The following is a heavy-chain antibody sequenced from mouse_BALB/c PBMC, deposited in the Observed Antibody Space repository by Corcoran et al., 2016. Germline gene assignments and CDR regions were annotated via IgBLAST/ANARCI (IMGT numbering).Heavy chain of an antibody. V-gene: IGHV3-6*02. CDR2: ISYDGSN. CDR1: GYSITSGYY. J-gene: IGHJ2*01. CDR3: ATVLRPFDY. D-gene: IGHD1-2*01. Sequence: DVQLQESGPVLVKPSQSLSLTCSVTGYSITSGYYWNWIRQFPGNKLEWMGYISYDGSNNYNPSLKNRISITRDTSKNQFFLKLNSVTTEDTATYYCATVLRPFDYWGQGTTLTVSS.